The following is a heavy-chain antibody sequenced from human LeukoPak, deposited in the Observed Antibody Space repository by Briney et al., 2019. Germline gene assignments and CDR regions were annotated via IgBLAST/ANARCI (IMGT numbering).Heavy chain of an antibody. CDR2: ISGYNGST. Sequence: ASVKVSCKASGYTFTSYGITWVRQAPGQGLEWMGWISGYNGSTNYAQKLQGRVTMTTDTSTRTAYMELRSLRSDDTAVYYCTRTEVGASWFDPWGQGTLVTVSS. J-gene: IGHJ5*02. CDR1: GYTFTSYG. CDR3: TRTEVGASWFDP. V-gene: IGHV1-18*01. D-gene: IGHD1-26*01.